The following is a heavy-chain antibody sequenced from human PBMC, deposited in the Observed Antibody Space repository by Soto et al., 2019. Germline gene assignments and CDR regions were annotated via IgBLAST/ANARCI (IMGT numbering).Heavy chain of an antibody. CDR2: IYYSGST. V-gene: IGHV4-34*01. J-gene: IGHJ1*01. D-gene: IGHD6-19*01. CDR1: GGSFSGYY. Sequence: SETLSLTCAVYGGSFSGYYWGWIRQPPGKGLEWIGTIYYSGSTYYNPSLKSRVTISVDTSKNQFSLTLSSVTAADTAVYYCAMGRGWYSPEHLPHCGQGSLVPVSS. CDR3: AMGRGWYSPEHLPH.